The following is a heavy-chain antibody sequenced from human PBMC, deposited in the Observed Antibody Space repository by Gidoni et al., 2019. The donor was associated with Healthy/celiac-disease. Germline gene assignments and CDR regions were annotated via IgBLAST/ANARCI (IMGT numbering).Heavy chain of an antibody. CDR3: ARELSTAAAPDY. CDR1: GVPVTSGGYY. D-gene: IGHD6-13*01. CDR2: IHSSGTT. V-gene: IGHV4-61*08. J-gene: IGHJ4*02. Sequence: QVQLQESGPGLVKPSETLSLTCTVSGVPVTSGGYYWNWIRQPPGKGLEWIGCIHSSGTTNYNPSLKSRVTMSLDTSKNQFSLTLNSVTAADTAVYCCARELSTAAAPDYWGQGTLVTVSS.